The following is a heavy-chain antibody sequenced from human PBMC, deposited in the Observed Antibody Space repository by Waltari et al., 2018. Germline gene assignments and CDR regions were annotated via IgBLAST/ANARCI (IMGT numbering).Heavy chain of an antibody. CDR1: GIQLDDYP. V-gene: IGHV3-43*01. CDR2: ISWQGTDT. CDR3: VKDRGGRSMAWPYFFDY. D-gene: IGHD6-13*01. J-gene: IGHJ4*02. Sequence: EVQLVESGGVVVQPGWSLGPPCAASGIQLDDYPLHLARQGSGKGLEWVSLISWQGTDTYYADSVKGRFTISRDITRNSLYLQMNTLSTEDTAIYFCVKDRGGRSMAWPYFFDYWGQGTLVTVAS.